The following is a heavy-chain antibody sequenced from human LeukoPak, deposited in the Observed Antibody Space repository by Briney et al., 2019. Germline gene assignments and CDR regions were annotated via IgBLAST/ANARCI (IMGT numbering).Heavy chain of an antibody. Sequence: GSSVKVSCKASGGTFSSYAISWVRQAPGQGLEWMGGIIPIFGTANYAQKFQGRVTITADESTSTAYMELSSLRSEDTAVYYCARDDFWSGYSAYYFDYWGQGTLVTVPS. CDR3: ARDDFWSGYSAYYFDY. V-gene: IGHV1-69*01. D-gene: IGHD3-3*01. J-gene: IGHJ4*02. CDR1: GGTFSSYA. CDR2: IIPIFGTA.